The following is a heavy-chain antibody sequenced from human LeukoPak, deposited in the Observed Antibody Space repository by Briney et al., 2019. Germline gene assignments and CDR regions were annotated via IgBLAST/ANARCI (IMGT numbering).Heavy chain of an antibody. CDR3: ARELVVVARKSNYYYYGMDV. CDR1: GFTFSSYW. V-gene: IGHV3-7*01. Sequence: GGSLRLSCAASGFTFSSYWMSWVRQAPGKGLEWVANIKQDGSEKYYVDSVKGRFTISRDNAKNSLYLQMNSLRVEDTAVYYCARELVVVARKSNYYYYGMDVWGQGTTVTVSS. D-gene: IGHD2-15*01. J-gene: IGHJ6*02. CDR2: IKQDGSEK.